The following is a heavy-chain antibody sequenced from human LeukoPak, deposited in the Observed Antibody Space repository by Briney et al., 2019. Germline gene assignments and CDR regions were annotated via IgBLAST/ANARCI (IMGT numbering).Heavy chain of an antibody. CDR3: ARDAGPVYYYYYMDV. Sequence: GGSLRLSCAASGFTFSSYEMNWVRQAPGKGLEWVSYISSSGSTIYYADSVKGRFTISRDNAKNSLYLQMNSLRAEDTAVYYCARDAGPVYYYYYMDVWGKGTTVTVSS. CDR1: GFTFSSYE. J-gene: IGHJ6*03. V-gene: IGHV3-48*03. D-gene: IGHD6-13*01. CDR2: ISSSGSTI.